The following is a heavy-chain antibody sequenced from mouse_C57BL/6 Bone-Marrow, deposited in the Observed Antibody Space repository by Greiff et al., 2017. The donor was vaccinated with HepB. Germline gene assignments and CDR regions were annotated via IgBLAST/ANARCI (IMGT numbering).Heavy chain of an antibody. CDR1: GFTFSSYT. V-gene: IGHV5-9*01. Sequence: EVMLVESGGGLVKPGGSLKLSCAASGFTFSSYTMSWVRQTPEKRLEWVATISGGGGNTYYPDTVKGRFTISRDNAKNTLYLQMSRLKSEDTAMYYCARQYDWYFDVWGTGTTVTVSS. CDR3: ARQYDWYFDV. CDR2: ISGGGGNT. J-gene: IGHJ1*03.